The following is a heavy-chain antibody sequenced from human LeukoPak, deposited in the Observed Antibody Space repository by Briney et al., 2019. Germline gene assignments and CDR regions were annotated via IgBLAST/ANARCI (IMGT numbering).Heavy chain of an antibody. J-gene: IGHJ5*01. D-gene: IGHD6-19*01. Sequence: PGGSLRLSCAASGFTFSSYSMNWVRQAPGKGLEWVSSISSSSSYIYYADSVKGRFTISRDNAKNTLSLQMNSLSAEDTAVYYCDRAPRYSSGWYGGGNWFDSWGQGTLVTVSS. CDR3: DRAPRYSSGWYGGGNWFDS. CDR2: ISSSSSYI. V-gene: IGHV3-21*01. CDR1: GFTFSSYS.